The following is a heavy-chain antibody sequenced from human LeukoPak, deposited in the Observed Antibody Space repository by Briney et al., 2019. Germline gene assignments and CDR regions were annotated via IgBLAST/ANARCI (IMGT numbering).Heavy chain of an antibody. V-gene: IGHV3-23*01. CDR1: GFTFSSYA. Sequence: PGGSLRLSCAASGFTFSSYAMSWVRQAPGKGLEWVSAISGSGGSTYYADSVKGRFTISRDNSKNTLYLQMNSLRAEDTAVYYCAKVGYDFWSGYYVHWGQGTLVTVYS. D-gene: IGHD3-3*01. J-gene: IGHJ4*02. CDR2: ISGSGGST. CDR3: AKVGYDFWSGYYVH.